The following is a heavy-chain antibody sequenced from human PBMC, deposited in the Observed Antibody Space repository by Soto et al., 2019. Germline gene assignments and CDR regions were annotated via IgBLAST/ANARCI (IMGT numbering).Heavy chain of an antibody. J-gene: IGHJ4*02. D-gene: IGHD5-12*01. Sequence: PGESLKISCNGSGYSFTSYWIGWVRQMPGKGLEWMGIIYPGDSDTRYSPSFQGQVTISADKSISTAYLQWSSLKASDTAMYYCARGARDGYNSLYYFDYWGQGTLVTVSS. CDR1: GYSFTSYW. V-gene: IGHV5-51*01. CDR2: IYPGDSDT. CDR3: ARGARDGYNSLYYFDY.